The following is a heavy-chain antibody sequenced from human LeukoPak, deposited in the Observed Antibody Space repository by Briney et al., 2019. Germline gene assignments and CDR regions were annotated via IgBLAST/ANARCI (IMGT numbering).Heavy chain of an antibody. V-gene: IGHV4-59*12. J-gene: IGHJ4*02. CDR1: GGSISSYY. D-gene: IGHD2-21*02. Sequence: SETLSLTCTVSGGSISSYYWSWIRQPPGKGLEWIGYMYYSGSTNYNPSLKSRVTISVDTSKNQFTLKLSAVTAADTAVYYCARRGCGGDCYSSYFDYWGQGTLVIVSS. CDR2: MYYSGST. CDR3: ARRGCGGDCYSSYFDY.